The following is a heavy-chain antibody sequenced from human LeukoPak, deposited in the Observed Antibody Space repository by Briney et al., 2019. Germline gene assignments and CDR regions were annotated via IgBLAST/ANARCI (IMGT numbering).Heavy chain of an antibody. Sequence: SETLSLTCTVSGGSISNSNSYWAWVRQSPEKGLEWIASFYDTGSTSTYYSPSLKSRVTMSVDTSKNQLSLKVSSLTAADTAVYYCARRPEGKNAFDIWGQGTMVTVS. CDR1: GGSISNSNSY. V-gene: IGHV4-39*01. CDR3: ARRPEGKNAFDI. D-gene: IGHD3-10*01. CDR2: FYDTGSTST. J-gene: IGHJ3*02.